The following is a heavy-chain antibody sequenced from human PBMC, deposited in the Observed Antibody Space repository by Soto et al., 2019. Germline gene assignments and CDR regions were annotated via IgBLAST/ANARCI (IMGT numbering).Heavy chain of an antibody. J-gene: IGHJ4*02. V-gene: IGHV1-24*01. CDR1: GYTLTELS. Sequence: ASVKVSCKVSGYTLTELSMHWVRQAPGKGLEWMGGFDPEDGETIYAQKFQGRVTMTEDTSTDTAYMELSSLRSEDTAVYYCATLPSYSSGWYSVYFDYWGQGTLVTAPQ. D-gene: IGHD6-19*01. CDR2: FDPEDGET. CDR3: ATLPSYSSGWYSVYFDY.